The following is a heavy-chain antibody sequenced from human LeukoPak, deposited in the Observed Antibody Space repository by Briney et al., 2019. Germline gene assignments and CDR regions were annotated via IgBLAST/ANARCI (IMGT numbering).Heavy chain of an antibody. CDR3: ARVLTYFDL. Sequence: GGSLRLSCAGSGFTFSAHWMHWVRQGPGKGLVWVARITHEGGDANYADSVKGRFTISRDNANKVLYLEMNSLTADDTGEYYCARVLTYFDLWGQGTLVTVSS. J-gene: IGHJ5*01. CDR1: GFTFSAHW. CDR2: ITHEGGDA. V-gene: IGHV3-74*01.